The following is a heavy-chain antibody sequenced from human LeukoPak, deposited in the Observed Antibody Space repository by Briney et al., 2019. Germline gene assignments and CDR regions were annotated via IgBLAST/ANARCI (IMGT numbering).Heavy chain of an antibody. J-gene: IGHJ4*02. Sequence: GGSLRLSCAASGFTFSSYGMHWVRQAPGKGLEWVAFIRYDGSNKYYTDSVKGRSTISRDNAKNLLYLQMSDLRVEDTSVYYLERTARHLYYWGQGTLVTVSS. CDR2: IRYDGSNK. CDR1: GFTFSSYG. CDR3: ERTARHLYY. D-gene: IGHD5-18*01. V-gene: IGHV3-30*02.